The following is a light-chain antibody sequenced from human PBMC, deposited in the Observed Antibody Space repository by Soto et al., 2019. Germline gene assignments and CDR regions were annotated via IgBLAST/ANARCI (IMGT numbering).Light chain of an antibody. CDR3: SSYTISGTYG. CDR1: SSDVGGYNY. J-gene: IGLJ1*01. V-gene: IGLV2-14*01. CDR2: DVS. Sequence: QSVLTQPASVSGSPGQSITISCTGTSSDVGGYNYVSWYQQHPGKAPKLMIYDVSNRPSGVSNRFSGSKSGNTASLTISGLQAEDEADYYCSSYTISGTYGFGTGTKVTVL.